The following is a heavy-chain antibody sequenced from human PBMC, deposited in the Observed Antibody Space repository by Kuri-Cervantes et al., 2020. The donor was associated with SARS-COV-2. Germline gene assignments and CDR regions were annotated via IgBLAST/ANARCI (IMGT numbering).Heavy chain of an antibody. CDR1: GGSISSGDYY. CDR2: IYYSGST. J-gene: IGHJ5*02. D-gene: IGHD1-26*01. CDR3: ARDRRLIVGASYWFDP. V-gene: IGHV4-30-4*08. Sequence: LRLSCTVSGGSISSGDYYWSWIRQPPGKGLEWIGYIYYSGSTYYNPSLKSRVTISVDTSKNQFSLKLSSVTAADTAVYYCARDRRLIVGASYWFDPWGQGTLVTVSS.